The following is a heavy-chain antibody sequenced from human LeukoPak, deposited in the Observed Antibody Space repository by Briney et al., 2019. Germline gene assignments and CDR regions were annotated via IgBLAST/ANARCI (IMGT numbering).Heavy chain of an antibody. CDR2: IYGGGST. D-gene: IGHD3-22*01. CDR1: GFTVSSNH. CDR3: ARSGGDYYDSISGLLLYFDY. J-gene: IGHJ4*02. Sequence: GGSLRLSCAASGFTVSSNHMSWVRQAPGKGLEWVSVIYGGGSTYYADSVKGRFTISRDNSKNTLYLQMNSLRAEDTAVYYCARSGGDYYDSISGLLLYFDYWGRGTLVTVSS. V-gene: IGHV3-66*02.